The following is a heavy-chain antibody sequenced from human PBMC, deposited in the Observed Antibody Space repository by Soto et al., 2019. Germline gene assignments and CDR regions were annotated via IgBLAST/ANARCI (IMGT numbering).Heavy chain of an antibody. J-gene: IGHJ6*02. V-gene: IGHV1-69*01. D-gene: IGHD6-13*01. CDR1: GGTFSSYA. CDR3: ARECSLYYYYGMDV. Sequence: QVQLVQSGAEVKKPGSSVMVSCKASGGTFSSYAISWVRQAPGQGLEWMGGIIPIFGTANYAQKFQGRVTITADESTSTDYMELSSLRSEDTAVYYCARECSLYYYYGMDVWGQGTTVTVAS. CDR2: IIPIFGTA.